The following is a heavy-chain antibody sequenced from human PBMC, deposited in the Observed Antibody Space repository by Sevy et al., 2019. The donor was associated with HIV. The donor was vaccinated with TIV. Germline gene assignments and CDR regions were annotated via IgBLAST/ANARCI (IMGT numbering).Heavy chain of an antibody. Sequence: GGTLRLSCAASGFTFSSYGMHWVRQAPGKGLEWVAVISYDGSNKYYADSVKGRFTISRDNSKNTLYLQMNSLRAEDTAVYYCAKDVAYSYVNWFDPWGQGTLVTVSS. CDR1: GFTFSSYG. CDR3: AKDVAYSYVNWFDP. D-gene: IGHD5-18*01. CDR2: ISYDGSNK. J-gene: IGHJ5*02. V-gene: IGHV3-30*18.